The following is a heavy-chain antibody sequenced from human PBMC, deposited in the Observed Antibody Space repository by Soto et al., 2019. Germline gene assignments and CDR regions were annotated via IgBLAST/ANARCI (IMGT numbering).Heavy chain of an antibody. J-gene: IGHJ3*02. CDR2: ISSSGSTI. Sequence: GSLRISGAASVFTCSDYYMSWIRQAPGKGLEWVSYISSSGSTIYYADSVKGRFTISRDNAKNSLYLQMNSLRAEDTAVYYCARDPPTMSPAYDAFDIWGQGTMVTVSS. V-gene: IGHV3-11*01. CDR3: ARDPPTMSPAYDAFDI. D-gene: IGHD3-22*01. CDR1: VFTCSDYY.